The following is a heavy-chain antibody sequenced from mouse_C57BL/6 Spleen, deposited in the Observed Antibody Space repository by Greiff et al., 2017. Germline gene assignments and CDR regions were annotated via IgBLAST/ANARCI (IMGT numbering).Heavy chain of an antibody. CDR2: IHPSSGRT. CDR1: GYTFTSYW. Sequence: VQLQQSGAELVKPGASVKLSCKASGYTFTSYWMHWVKQRPGKGLEWIGMIHPSSGRTNYNEQFKSKATLTVDKSSNTAYMQLSSLTSEDSAVYYRARTLTGKGSWFAYWGQGTLVTVSA. J-gene: IGHJ3*01. V-gene: IGHV1-64*01. CDR3: ARTLTGKGSWFAY. D-gene: IGHD4-1*01.